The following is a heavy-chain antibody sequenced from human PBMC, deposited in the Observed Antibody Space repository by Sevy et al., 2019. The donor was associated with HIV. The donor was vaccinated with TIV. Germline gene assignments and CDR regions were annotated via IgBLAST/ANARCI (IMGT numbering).Heavy chain of an antibody. Sequence: GGSLRLSCAASGFSVSSYYMSWVRQAPGKGLEWVSLIYDVSSTYFADSVRGRFTISRGSSKNTLYLQMNSLRADDTAVYYCAKESGYSTSPGAFDIWGQGTMVTVSS. CDR3: AKESGYSTSPGAFDI. V-gene: IGHV3-53*01. D-gene: IGHD6-6*01. CDR1: GFSVSSYY. J-gene: IGHJ3*02. CDR2: IYDVSST.